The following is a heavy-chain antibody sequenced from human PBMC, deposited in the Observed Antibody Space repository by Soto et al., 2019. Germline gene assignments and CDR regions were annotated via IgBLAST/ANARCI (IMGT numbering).Heavy chain of an antibody. V-gene: IGHV3-9*01. CDR3: TKEYTFSDKVFDY. Sequence: EVQLVESGGGLVQPGRSLRLSCAASGFTFDDYGMHWVRQAPGKGLEWVSGISWNSGNIGQADSVKGRFTISRDNXXXXXXXXXXXLRAEDTALYYCTKEYTFSDKVFDYWGQGTLVTVSS. CDR2: ISWNSGNI. D-gene: IGHD1-20*01. CDR1: GFTFDDYG. J-gene: IGHJ4*02.